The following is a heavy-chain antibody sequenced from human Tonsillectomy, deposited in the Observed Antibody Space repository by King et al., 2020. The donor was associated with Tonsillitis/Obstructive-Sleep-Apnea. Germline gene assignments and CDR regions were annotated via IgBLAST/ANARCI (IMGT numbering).Heavy chain of an antibody. CDR3: ARGGGEDFWSGQTTDFDY. CDR2: ISYDVSNK. V-gene: IGHV3-30*01. Sequence: VQLVESGGGVVQPGRSLRLSCAASGFTFSSYAMHWVRQAPGKGLEWVAVISYDVSNKYYADSVKGRFTISRDNSKNTLYLQMNSLRAEDTAVYYCARGGGEDFWSGQTTDFDYWGQGTLVTVSS. D-gene: IGHD3-3*01. J-gene: IGHJ4*02. CDR1: GFTFSSYA.